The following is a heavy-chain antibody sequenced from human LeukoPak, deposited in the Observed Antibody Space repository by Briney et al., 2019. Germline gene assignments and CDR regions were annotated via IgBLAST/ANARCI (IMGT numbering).Heavy chain of an antibody. D-gene: IGHD3-3*01. V-gene: IGHV4-59*01. CDR3: ARVINDFWSGYYLDY. CDR1: GGSISSYY. CDR2: IYYSGST. J-gene: IGHJ4*02. Sequence: PSETLSLTCTVSGGSISSYYWSWIRQPPGKGLEWIGYIYYSGSTNYNPSLKSRVTISVDTSKNQFSPKLSSVTAADTAVYYCARVINDFWSGYYLDYWGQGTLVTVSS.